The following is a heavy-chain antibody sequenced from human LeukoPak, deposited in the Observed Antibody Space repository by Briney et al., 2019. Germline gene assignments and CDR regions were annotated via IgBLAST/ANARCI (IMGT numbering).Heavy chain of an antibody. CDR2: INEGGSDK. CDR1: GFTFSTYW. CDR3: ARYDGYDLRY. J-gene: IGHJ4*02. Sequence: PGGSLRLCCAASGFTFSTYWMGWVRQAPGKGLEWVAKINEGGSDKHYVDSVKGRFTISRDNAKNSLYLEMNGLRAEDTAVYYCARYDGYDLRYWGQGTLVTVSS. V-gene: IGHV3-7*04. D-gene: IGHD3-3*01.